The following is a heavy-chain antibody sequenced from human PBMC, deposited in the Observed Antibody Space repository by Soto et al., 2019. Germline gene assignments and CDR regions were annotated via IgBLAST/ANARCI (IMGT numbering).Heavy chain of an antibody. CDR2: ISTYNGNT. CDR3: ARGPTDYYDNSGNYFLDY. J-gene: IGHJ4*02. CDR1: GYTFTTYG. V-gene: IGHV1-18*01. Sequence: QVQLVQSGAEVKKPGASVKVSCKASGYTFTTYGMSWVRQAPGQGLDWMGWISTYNGNTKYAERHQGRVTMTTDTTTSTAYMELRSLTSDDTAVYYCARGPTDYYDNSGNYFLDYWGQGALVTVSS. D-gene: IGHD3-22*01.